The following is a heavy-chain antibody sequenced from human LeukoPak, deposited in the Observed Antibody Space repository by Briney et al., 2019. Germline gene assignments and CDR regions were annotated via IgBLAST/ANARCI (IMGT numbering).Heavy chain of an antibody. CDR1: GGSISSSSYY. D-gene: IGHD3-10*01. V-gene: IGHV4-39*01. J-gene: IGHJ6*02. CDR2: IYYSGST. CDR3: ARAPGYYYYGMDV. Sequence: PSETLSLTCTVSGGSISSSSYYWAWIRQPPGKGLEWIGSIYYSGSTYYNPSLKSRVTISVDTSKNQFSLRLSSVTAADTAVYYCARAPGYYYYGMDVWGQGTTVTVSS.